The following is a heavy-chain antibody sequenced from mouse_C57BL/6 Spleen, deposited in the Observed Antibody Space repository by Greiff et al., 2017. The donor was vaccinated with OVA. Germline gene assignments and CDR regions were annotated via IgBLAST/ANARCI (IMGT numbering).Heavy chain of an antibody. V-gene: IGHV14-2*01. CDR3: ARYGTTVVDYFDY. CDR1: GFTFTDYY. Sequence: EVQLMESGAELVKPGASVKLSCTASGFTFTDYYMHWVKQRTEQGLEWIGRIDPEDGETKYAPKFQGKATITADTSSNTAYLQLSSLTSEDTAVYYCARYGTTVVDYFDYWGQGTTLTVSS. CDR2: IDPEDGET. D-gene: IGHD1-1*01. J-gene: IGHJ2*01.